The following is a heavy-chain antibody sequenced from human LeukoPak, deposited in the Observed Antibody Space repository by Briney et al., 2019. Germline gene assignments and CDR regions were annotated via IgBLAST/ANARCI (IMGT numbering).Heavy chain of an antibody. CDR1: GFTFSSYA. D-gene: IGHD6-19*01. V-gene: IGHV3-30-3*01. J-gene: IGHJ4*02. Sequence: GGSLRLSRAASGFTFSSYAMHWVRQAPGKGLEWVAVISYDGSNKYYADSVKGRFTISRDNSKNTLYLQMNSLRAEDTAVYYCARVAYSSGWYDYWGQGTLVTVSS. CDR3: ARVAYSSGWYDY. CDR2: ISYDGSNK.